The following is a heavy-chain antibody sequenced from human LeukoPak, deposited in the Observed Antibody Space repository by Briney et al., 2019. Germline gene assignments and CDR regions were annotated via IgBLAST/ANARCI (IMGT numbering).Heavy chain of an antibody. V-gene: IGHV1-2*02. D-gene: IGHD3-22*01. CDR1: GYTFTGYY. CDR2: INPNSGGT. J-gene: IGHJ3*02. Sequence: GASVKVSCKASGYTFTGYYMHWVRQAPGQGLEWVGWINPNSGGTNYAQNFQGRVTMTRDTSITTAYMELSRLRSDDTAVYYCARVLRGITMILVVDAFDIWGKGTGVTVSS. CDR3: ARVLRGITMILVVDAFDI.